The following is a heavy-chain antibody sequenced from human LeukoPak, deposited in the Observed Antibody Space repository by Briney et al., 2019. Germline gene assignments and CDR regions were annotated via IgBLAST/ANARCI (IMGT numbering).Heavy chain of an antibody. CDR2: FNTYTGNT. CDR1: GYSLTTDG. J-gene: IGHJ4*02. V-gene: IGHV7-81*01. Sequence: ASVKVACKASGYSLTTDGMDWEPQAPGQVSEWMGWFNTYTGNTTYAQCLTGRFVFSMDTWASPAYLKIISLKAEDMAMYYCARSWERDIVVVPAAPRFDYWGQGTLVTVSS. D-gene: IGHD2-2*01. CDR3: ARSWERDIVVVPAAPRFDY.